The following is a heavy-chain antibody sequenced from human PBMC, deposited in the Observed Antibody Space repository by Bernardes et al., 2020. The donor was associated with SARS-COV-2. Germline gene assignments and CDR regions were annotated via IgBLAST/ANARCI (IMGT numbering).Heavy chain of an antibody. J-gene: IGHJ3*02. V-gene: IGHV3-66*01. CDR3: ASALQGGQLWDDAFDI. CDR1: GFTVSSNY. CDR2: IYSGGST. Sequence: GGSLRLSCAASGFTVSSNYMSWVRQAPGKGLEWVSVIYSGGSTYYADSVKGRFTISRDNSKNTLYLQMNSLRAEDTAVYYCASALQGGQLWDDAFDIWGQGTMVTVSS. D-gene: IGHD5-18*01.